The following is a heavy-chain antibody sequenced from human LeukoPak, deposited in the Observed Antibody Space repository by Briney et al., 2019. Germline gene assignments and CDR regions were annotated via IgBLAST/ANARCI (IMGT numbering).Heavy chain of an antibody. CDR1: GFTFSNYE. J-gene: IGHJ4*02. V-gene: IGHV3-48*03. Sequence: GGALRLSSAPSGFTFSNYEMNWVRQAPGGGLEWGSYISSSGSTIYYADSVKGGFTISRDNAKNSLDLQMSNLRAEDTAVYYCARDRGSWYWGQGTLVTVSS. CDR2: ISSSGSTI. D-gene: IGHD6-13*01. CDR3: ARDRGSWY.